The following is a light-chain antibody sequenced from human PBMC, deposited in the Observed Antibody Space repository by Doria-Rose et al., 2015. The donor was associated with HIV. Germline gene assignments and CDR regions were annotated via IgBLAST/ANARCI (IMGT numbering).Light chain of an antibody. CDR3: QQYYDAPS. CDR1: QSLLYTSKNY. V-gene: IGKV4-1*01. Sequence: TQSPESLGMSLGERATLSCKYNQSLLYTSKNYLAWYQQKPGQPPKLLIYWASTRQSGVPARFSGSGSGTDFTLTISSLEAEDVAVYYCQQYYDAPSFGPGTTVDIK. CDR2: WAS. J-gene: IGKJ3*01.